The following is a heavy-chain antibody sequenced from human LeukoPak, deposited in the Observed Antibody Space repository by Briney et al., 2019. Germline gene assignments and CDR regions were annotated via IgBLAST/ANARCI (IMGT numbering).Heavy chain of an antibody. D-gene: IGHD4-11*01. CDR2: IWIDGTNQ. V-gene: IGHV3-33*06. Sequence: GRSLRPPCEAWGFTFSHNGKHWVRQAPGKGLEWVAVIWIDGTNQYYADSVKGRFTISRDNFNNLVSLQMDRLRAEDTAVYYCAKDAQRGFDYSTSLEHWGQGSLVIVSS. CDR1: GFTFSHNG. CDR3: AKDAQRGFDYSTSLEH. J-gene: IGHJ4*02.